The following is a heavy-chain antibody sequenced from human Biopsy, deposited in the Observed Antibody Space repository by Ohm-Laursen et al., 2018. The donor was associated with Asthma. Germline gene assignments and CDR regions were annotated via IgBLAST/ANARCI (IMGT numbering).Heavy chain of an antibody. CDR1: GGSVSSDKYY. CDR3: ARGTIVAGIDY. D-gene: IGHD5-12*01. J-gene: IGHJ4*02. CDR2: IFYSGAT. V-gene: IGHV4-61*01. Sequence: SDTLFLTCSVSGGSVSSDKYYWSWIRQPPGKGLEWIAYIFYSGATNYNPALKSRVAQSIDTSKSQFSLRLNSLSAADTAVYYCARGTIVAGIDYWGRGTLVTVSS.